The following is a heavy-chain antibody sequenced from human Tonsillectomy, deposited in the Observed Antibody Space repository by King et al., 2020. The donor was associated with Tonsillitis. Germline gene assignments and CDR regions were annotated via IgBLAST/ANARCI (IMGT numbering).Heavy chain of an antibody. CDR3: ARDAPQWLVTYSYYGMDV. CDR2: IIPIFGTA. V-gene: IGHV1-69*01. J-gene: IGHJ6*02. D-gene: IGHD6-19*01. CDR1: GGTFSSYA. Sequence: QLVQSGAEVKKPGSSVKVSCKASGGTFSSYAISWVRQAPGQGLEWMGGIIPIFGTANYAQKFQGRVTITADESTSTAYMELSSLRSEDTAVYYCARDAPQWLVTYSYYGMDVWGQGTTVTVSS.